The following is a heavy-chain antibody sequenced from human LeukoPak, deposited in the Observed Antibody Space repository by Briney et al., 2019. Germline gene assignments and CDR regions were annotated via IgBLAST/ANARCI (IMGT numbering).Heavy chain of an antibody. D-gene: IGHD6-13*01. CDR1: GSTLSDYY. CDR2: MRNKAKGYTT. J-gene: IGHJ4*02. Sequence: GGSLRLSCAVSGSTLSDYYMDWVRQAPGKGLEWVGRMRNKAKGYTTEYAASVKGRFSISRDASNNSLYLQMNSLKTEETAVYYWFRGDDSSIRKRSLGFWGQGTRVTVSS. CDR3: FRGDDSSIRKRSLGF. V-gene: IGHV3-72*01.